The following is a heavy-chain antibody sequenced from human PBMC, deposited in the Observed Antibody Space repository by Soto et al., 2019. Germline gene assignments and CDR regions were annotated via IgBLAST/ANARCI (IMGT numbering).Heavy chain of an antibody. CDR3: ARGGRGATMVRGVIGNWFDP. J-gene: IGHJ5*02. V-gene: IGHV4-34*01. CDR1: GGSFSGYY. CDR2: INHSGST. Sequence: QVQLQQWGAGLLKPSEALSLTCAVYGGSFSGYYWSWIRQPPGKGLEWIGEINHSGSTNYNPSLKSRVTISVDTSKNQFSLKLSSVTAADTAVYYCARGGRGATMVRGVIGNWFDPWGQGTLVTVSS. D-gene: IGHD3-10*01.